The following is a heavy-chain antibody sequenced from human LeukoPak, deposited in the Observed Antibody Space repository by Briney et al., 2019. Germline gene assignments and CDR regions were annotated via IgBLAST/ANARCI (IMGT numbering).Heavy chain of an antibody. J-gene: IGHJ4*02. V-gene: IGHV4-38-2*01. Sequence: SETLSLTCAVSGYSISSGYYWGWIRQPPGKGLEWIGSISRSGTTYYNPSLKSRVTISVDTSKNQFSLRLSSATAADTAVYYCARVQYYYDSTASGFDYWGQGTLVTVSS. D-gene: IGHD3-22*01. CDR1: GYSISSGYY. CDR2: ISRSGTT. CDR3: ARVQYYYDSTASGFDY.